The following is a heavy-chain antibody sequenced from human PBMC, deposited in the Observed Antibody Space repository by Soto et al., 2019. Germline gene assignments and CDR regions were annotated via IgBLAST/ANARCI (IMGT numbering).Heavy chain of an antibody. Sequence: GGSLRLSCAASGFTFSSYSMNWVRQAPGKGLEWVSYISSSSSTIYYADSVKGRFTISRDNAKNSLYLQMNSLRDEDTAVYYCARDFSQEWPTYYYYGMDVWGQGTTVTVSS. CDR2: ISSSSSTI. CDR3: ARDFSQEWPTYYYYGMDV. V-gene: IGHV3-48*02. D-gene: IGHD3-3*01. CDR1: GFTFSSYS. J-gene: IGHJ6*02.